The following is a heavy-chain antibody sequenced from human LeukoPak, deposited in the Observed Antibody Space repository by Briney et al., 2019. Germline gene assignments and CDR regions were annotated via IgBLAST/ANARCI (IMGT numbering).Heavy chain of an antibody. J-gene: IGHJ4*02. V-gene: IGHV4-4*07. CDR1: GGSISSYY. CDR2: IYTSGST. D-gene: IGHD5-12*01. CDR3: ARDVAYSGYDPYFDY. Sequence: SETLSLTCTVSGGSISSYYWSWIRQPAGKGLEWIGRIYTSGSTNYNPSLKSRVTMSVDTSKNQFSLQLSSVTAADTAVYYCARDVAYSGYDPYFDYWGQGTLVTVSS.